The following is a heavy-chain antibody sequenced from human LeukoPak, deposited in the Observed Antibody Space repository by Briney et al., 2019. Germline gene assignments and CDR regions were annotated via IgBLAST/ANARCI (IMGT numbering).Heavy chain of an antibody. CDR2: IHHSGST. CDR1: GYSISSGYY. D-gene: IGHD1-26*01. CDR3: ARDYGSN. Sequence: SETLSLTRTVSGYSISSGYYWGWIRQPPGKGLEWIGSIHHSGSTYYNPSLKSRVTISVDTSKNQFSLKLSSVTAADTAVYYCARDYGSNWGQGTLVTVSS. V-gene: IGHV4-38-2*02. J-gene: IGHJ4*02.